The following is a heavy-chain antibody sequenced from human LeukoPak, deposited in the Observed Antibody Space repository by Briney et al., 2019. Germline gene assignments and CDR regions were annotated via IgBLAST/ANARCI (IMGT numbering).Heavy chain of an antibody. J-gene: IGHJ6*02. V-gene: IGHV1-2*02. CDR3: ATQLSEYCSSTSCYDYYGMDV. CDR2: INPNSGGT. Sequence: ASVTVSFTASGYTFTVYYMHWVRQAPGQGLEWMGWINPNSGGTNYAQKFQGRVTMTRDTSIGTAYMELSRLRSDDTAVYYCATQLSEYCSSTSCYDYYGMDVWGQGTTVTVSS. CDR1: GYTFTVYY. D-gene: IGHD2-2*01.